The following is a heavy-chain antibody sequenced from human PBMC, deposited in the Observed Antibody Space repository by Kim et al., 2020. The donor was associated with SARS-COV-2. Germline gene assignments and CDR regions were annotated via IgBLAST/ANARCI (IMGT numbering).Heavy chain of an antibody. D-gene: IGHD5-18*01. J-gene: IGHJ4*02. CDR1: GGTFSSYA. V-gene: IGHV1-69*13. CDR2: IIPIFGTA. CDR3: ARGRGYSYGFEQIFDY. Sequence: SVKVSCKASGGTFSSYAISWVRQAPGQGLEWMGGIIPIFGTANYAQKFQGRVTITADESTSTAYMELSSLRSEDTAVYYCARGRGYSYGFEQIFDYWGQGTLVTVSS.